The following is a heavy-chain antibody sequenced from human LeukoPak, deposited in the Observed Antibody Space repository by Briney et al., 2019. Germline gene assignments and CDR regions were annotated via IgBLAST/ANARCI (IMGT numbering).Heavy chain of an antibody. V-gene: IGHV3-30*02. CDR3: ARQRGDILAGYYIPRGFDY. Sequence: GGSLRLSCAASGFTFSSYGMHWVRQAPGKGLEWVAFIRCDGSNKYYADSVKGRFTISRDNSKNTLYLQMNSLRAEDTAVYYCARQRGDILAGYYIPRGFDYWGQGTLVTVSS. J-gene: IGHJ4*02. CDR1: GFTFSSYG. CDR2: IRCDGSNK. D-gene: IGHD3-9*01.